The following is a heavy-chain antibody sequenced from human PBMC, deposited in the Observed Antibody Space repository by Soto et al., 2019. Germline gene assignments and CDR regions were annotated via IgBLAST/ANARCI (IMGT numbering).Heavy chain of an antibody. V-gene: IGHV3-23*01. CDR2: ISGSGGST. D-gene: IGHD1-26*01. CDR1: GFTFSSYA. J-gene: IGHJ4*02. Sequence: EVRLLESGGGLVQPGGSLRLSCAASGFTFSSYAMRWVRQAPGKGLEWVSAISGSGGSTYYADSVKGRFTISRDNSKNALYLPMTSLRAGDTAVYYCARRGSGSDCDYWGQGPRVTVSS. CDR3: ARRGSGSDCDY.